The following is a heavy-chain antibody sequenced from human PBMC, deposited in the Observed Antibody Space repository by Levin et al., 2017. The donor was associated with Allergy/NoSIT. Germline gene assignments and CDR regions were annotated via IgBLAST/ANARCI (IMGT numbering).Heavy chain of an antibody. CDR2: IYYSGIT. CDR3: ARDFWSGYSEFDP. CDR1: GGSISSSSYY. J-gene: IGHJ5*02. Sequence: SETLSLTCTVSGGSISSSSYYWGWIRQPPGKGLEWIGSIYYSGITYYNPSLKSRVTISVDTYKNQFSLELNSVTAADTALYYCARDFWSGYSEFDPWGQGTLVTVSS. D-gene: IGHD3-3*01. V-gene: IGHV4-39*07.